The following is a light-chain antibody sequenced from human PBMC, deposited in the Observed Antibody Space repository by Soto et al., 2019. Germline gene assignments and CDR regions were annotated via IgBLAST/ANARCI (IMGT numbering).Light chain of an antibody. CDR3: QQYNTYWT. Sequence: DIQMTQSPSTLSASVGYRVAFACRASQSISSWLAWYQQKPGKAPKVLIYDASSLESGVPSRFSGSGSGTEFTLTISSLQPDDAATYYCQQYNTYWTFGQGTKVDIK. J-gene: IGKJ1*01. CDR2: DAS. CDR1: QSISSW. V-gene: IGKV1-5*01.